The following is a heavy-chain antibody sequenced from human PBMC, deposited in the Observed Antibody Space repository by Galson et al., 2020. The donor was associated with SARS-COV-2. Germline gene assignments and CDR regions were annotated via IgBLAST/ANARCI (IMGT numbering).Heavy chain of an antibody. J-gene: IGHJ4*02. V-gene: IGHV4-34*01. CDR3: VREWDF. D-gene: IGHD1-26*01. Sequence: SETLSLTCAVYGGSFSGYYWSWIRQPPGKGLEWIGKINESGGADYHPSLKSRVTISLDTSKSQFFLKLTSVTAADTAVYYCVREWDFWGQGTLVTVSS. CDR1: GGSFSGYY. CDR2: INESGGA.